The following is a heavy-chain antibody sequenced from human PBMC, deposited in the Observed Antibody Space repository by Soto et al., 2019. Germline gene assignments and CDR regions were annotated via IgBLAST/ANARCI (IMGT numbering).Heavy chain of an antibody. D-gene: IGHD2-2*01. J-gene: IGHJ4*02. CDR1: GGTFSSYI. V-gene: IGHV1-69*02. CDR2: IIPILGIA. Sequence: SGKVSCKAFGGTFSSYIITLVRQAPGQGLEWMGRIIPILGIANYAQKFQGRVTITADKSTSTAYMELSSLRSEDTAVYYCARSDPPNIVVEAYWGQGTLVTVSS. CDR3: ARSDPPNIVVEAY.